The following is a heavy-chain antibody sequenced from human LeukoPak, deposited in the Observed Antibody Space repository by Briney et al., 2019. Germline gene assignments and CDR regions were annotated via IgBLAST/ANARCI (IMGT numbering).Heavy chain of an antibody. CDR1: GGSISSGSYY. CDR2: IYTSGST. CDR3: AREPLLWFGERRRAFDP. J-gene: IGHJ5*02. D-gene: IGHD3-10*01. Sequence: SQTLSLTCTVSGGSISSGSYYWRWIRQPAGKGLEWIGRIYTSGSTNYNPSLKSRVTISVDTSQNQFSLKLSSVTAADTAVCYCAREPLLWFGERRRAFDPWGQGTLVTVSS. V-gene: IGHV4-61*02.